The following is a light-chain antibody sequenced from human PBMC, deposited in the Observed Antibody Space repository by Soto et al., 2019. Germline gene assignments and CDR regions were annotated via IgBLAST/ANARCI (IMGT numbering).Light chain of an antibody. J-gene: IGKJ1*01. CDR3: EQSCNSST. Sequence: VTQSPCPLSPSLGDRATXSCRASQIFSNNSLAWYQQNPFQSPSLLFYGSSNIPPVIPHRFRRRGSGTDFTLIISSQKDEGFAVHYSEQSCNSSTFGQGTKGDI. V-gene: IGKV3-20*01. CDR1: QIFSNNS. CDR2: GSS.